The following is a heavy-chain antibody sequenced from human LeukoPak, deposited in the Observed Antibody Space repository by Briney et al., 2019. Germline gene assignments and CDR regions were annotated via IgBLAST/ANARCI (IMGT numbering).Heavy chain of an antibody. Sequence: PGGSLRLSCAASGFTFSSYWMHWVRQAPGKGLVWVSRINSDGSSTSYADCVKGRFTISRDNAKNTLYLQMNSLRAEDTAVYYCARDRRAWIAAALDYWGQGTLVTVSS. J-gene: IGHJ4*02. CDR3: ARDRRAWIAAALDY. V-gene: IGHV3-74*01. CDR1: GFTFSSYW. CDR2: INSDGSST. D-gene: IGHD6-13*01.